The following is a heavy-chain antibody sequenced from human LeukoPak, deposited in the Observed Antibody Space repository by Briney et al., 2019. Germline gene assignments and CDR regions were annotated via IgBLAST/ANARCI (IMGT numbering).Heavy chain of an antibody. CDR1: GYTFTSYG. V-gene: IGHV1-18*01. CDR3: ARDLGIEYQLLLPGY. D-gene: IGHD2-2*01. J-gene: IGHJ4*02. CDR2: ISTYNGNT. Sequence: ASVKVSCKASGYTFTSYGISWVRQAPGQALEWMGWISTYNGNTNYAQKLQGRVTMTTDTSTSTAYMELRSLRSDDTAVYYCARDLGIEYQLLLPGYWGQGTLVTVSS.